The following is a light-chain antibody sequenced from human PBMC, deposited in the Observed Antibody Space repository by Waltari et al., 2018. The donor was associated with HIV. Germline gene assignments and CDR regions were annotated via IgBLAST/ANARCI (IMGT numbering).Light chain of an antibody. CDR1: QSVSGN. Sequence: EPLLTQSPVTLSVSPGESVTLSCRASQSVSGNLAWYQQKPGQAPWLLSYGASSRATDIPASVSGSGSGTDYTLTISNLQSEDSAGYYCQQYIHWPPYTFGQGTKLEIK. J-gene: IGKJ2*01. V-gene: IGKV3-15*01. CDR3: QQYIHWPPYT. CDR2: GAS.